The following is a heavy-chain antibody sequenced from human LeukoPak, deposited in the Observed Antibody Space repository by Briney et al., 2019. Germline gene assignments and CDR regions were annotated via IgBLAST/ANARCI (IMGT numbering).Heavy chain of an antibody. CDR3: AKGGYCSTTSCYMGRSYYYYMDV. D-gene: IGHD2-2*02. CDR2: ISGSGGSGVST. CDR1: GFTFSSYA. J-gene: IGHJ6*03. V-gene: IGHV3-23*01. Sequence: GESLRLSCAASGFTFSSYAMNWVRQAPGKGLEWVSSISGSGGSGVSTYYADYVKGRFTISRDNSKNTLYLQMSSLRAEDTAVYYCAKGGYCSTTSCYMGRSYYYYMDVWGKGTTVTVSS.